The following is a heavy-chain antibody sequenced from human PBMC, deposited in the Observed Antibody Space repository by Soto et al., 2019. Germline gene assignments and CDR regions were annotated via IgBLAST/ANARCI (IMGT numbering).Heavy chain of an antibody. Sequence: QVQLVESGGGVAQPGGSLRLSCAASGFNFGTYFMHWVRQAPGKGLEWVAVSWYDGSNEYYADSVKGRFTISRDNSKNTLYLQMHWLGAEETAVDYCARPLWTSGFGAVFDWWGQGILVTVSS. CDR3: ARPLWTSGFGAVFDW. J-gene: IGHJ4*02. CDR1: GFNFGTYF. V-gene: IGHV3-33*01. D-gene: IGHD3-16*01. CDR2: SWYDGSNE.